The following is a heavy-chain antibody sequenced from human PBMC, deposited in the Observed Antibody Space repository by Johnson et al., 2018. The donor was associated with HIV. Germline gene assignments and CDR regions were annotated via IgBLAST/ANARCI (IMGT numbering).Heavy chain of an antibody. Sequence: QLVESGGGLVQPGRSLRLSCAASGFTFDDYAMHWVRQAPGKGLEWVSGISWNSGSIGYADSVKGRFTISRDNAKNSLYLQMNSLRAEDTALYYCAKDSRRAAAGRNGLCAFDIWGQGTVVTVSS. V-gene: IGHV3-9*01. CDR1: GFTFDDYA. CDR2: ISWNSGSI. D-gene: IGHD6-13*01. J-gene: IGHJ3*02. CDR3: AKDSRRAAAGRNGLCAFDI.